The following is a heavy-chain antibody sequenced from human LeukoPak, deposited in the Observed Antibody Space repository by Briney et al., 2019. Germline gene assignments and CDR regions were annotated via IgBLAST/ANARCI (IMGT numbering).Heavy chain of an antibody. Sequence: ASVKVSCKASGYTFTSYGISWVRQAPGQGLEWMGWISAYNGNTNYAQKLQGRVTMTTDTSTSTAYMELRSLRSDDTAVYYCARDSQYCSSTSCYGYWGQGTLVTVSS. CDR2: ISAYNGNT. V-gene: IGHV1-18*01. D-gene: IGHD2-2*01. CDR3: ARDSQYCSSTSCYGY. J-gene: IGHJ4*02. CDR1: GYTFTSYG.